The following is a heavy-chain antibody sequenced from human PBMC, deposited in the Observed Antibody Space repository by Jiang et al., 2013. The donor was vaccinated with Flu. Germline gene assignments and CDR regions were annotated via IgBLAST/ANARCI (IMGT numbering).Heavy chain of an antibody. J-gene: IGHJ4*02. CDR3: AREIAAAGVIDY. V-gene: IGHV6-1*01. Sequence: RQSPSRGLEWLGRTYYRSKWCNDYAVSVKSRITINPDTSKNQFSLQLNSVTPEDTAVYYCAREIAAAGVIDYWGQGTLVTVSS. CDR2: TYYRSKWCN. D-gene: IGHD6-13*01.